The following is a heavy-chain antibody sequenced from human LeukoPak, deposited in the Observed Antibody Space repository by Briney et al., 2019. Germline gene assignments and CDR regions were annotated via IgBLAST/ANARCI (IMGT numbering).Heavy chain of an antibody. V-gene: IGHV4-61*09. CDR2: IYTSGST. CDR3: ARDRGASITIFGVVIPGDYYYYYMDV. CDR1: GGSISSGSYY. Sequence: SETLSLTCTVSGGSISSGSYYWCWIRQPAGKGLEWIGHIYTSGSTSYHPSLKSRVTISVDTSKNQFSLKLSSVTAADTAVYYCARDRGASITIFGVVIPGDYYYYYMDVWGKGTTVTVSS. J-gene: IGHJ6*03. D-gene: IGHD3-3*01.